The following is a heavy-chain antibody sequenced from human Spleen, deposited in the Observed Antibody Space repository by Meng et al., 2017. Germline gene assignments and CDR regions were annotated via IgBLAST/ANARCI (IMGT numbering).Heavy chain of an antibody. J-gene: IGHJ4*02. Sequence: GESLKISCAASGLTFSNAWMTWVRQAPGKGLEWVGRIKSKPDGGTTDYAEPVKGRFTISRDDSKNTLYLQMDSLITEDTAVYFCATGAAAADHWGQGTLVTVSS. CDR1: GLTFSNAW. D-gene: IGHD6-13*01. V-gene: IGHV3-15*01. CDR2: IKSKPDGGTT. CDR3: ATGAAAADH.